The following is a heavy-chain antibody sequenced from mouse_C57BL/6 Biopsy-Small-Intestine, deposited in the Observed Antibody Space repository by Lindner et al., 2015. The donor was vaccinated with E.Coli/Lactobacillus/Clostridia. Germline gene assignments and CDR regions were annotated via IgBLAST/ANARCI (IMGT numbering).Heavy chain of an antibody. V-gene: IGHV1-39*01. Sequence: VQLQESGPELVKPGASVKISCKASGYSLTDFNMNWVKRTNGKSLEWIGVINPNYGTTSYNQKFKGKATLTVDQSSSTAYMQLNSLTSEDPAVYYCARHGYYPFAYWGQGTLVTVSA. D-gene: IGHD2-3*01. CDR2: INPNYGTT. J-gene: IGHJ3*01. CDR1: GYSLTDFN. CDR3: ARHGYYPFAY.